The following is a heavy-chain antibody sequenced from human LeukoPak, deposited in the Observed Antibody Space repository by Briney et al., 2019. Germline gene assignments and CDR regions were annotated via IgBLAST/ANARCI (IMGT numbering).Heavy chain of an antibody. V-gene: IGHV3-21*01. J-gene: IGHJ4*02. CDR3: ARDPDSTSV. CDR2: ISSSTGYI. D-gene: IGHD2-2*01. Sequence: PGGSLRLSCAASGFTFSDYTMNWVRQAPGKGLEWVSSISSSTGYIYYADSVKGRFTISRDNAKNSLYLQMNSLRAEDTAVYYCARDPDSTSVWGQGTLVTVSS. CDR1: GFTFSDYT.